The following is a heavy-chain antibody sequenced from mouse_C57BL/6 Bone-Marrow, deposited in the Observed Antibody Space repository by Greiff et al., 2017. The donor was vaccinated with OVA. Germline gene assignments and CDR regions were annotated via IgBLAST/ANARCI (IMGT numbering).Heavy chain of an antibody. V-gene: IGHV1-54*01. D-gene: IGHD3-3*01. CDR2: LNPGSGGT. CDR1: GYAFTNYL. Sequence: QVQLQQSGAELVRPGTSVTVSCKASGYAFTNYLIEWVKQRPGQGLEWIGVLNPGSGGTNYNEKFKGKATLTADKSSSTAYMQLSSLTSEDSAVYVCARRWDNYAMDYWGQGTSVTVSS. J-gene: IGHJ4*01. CDR3: ARRWDNYAMDY.